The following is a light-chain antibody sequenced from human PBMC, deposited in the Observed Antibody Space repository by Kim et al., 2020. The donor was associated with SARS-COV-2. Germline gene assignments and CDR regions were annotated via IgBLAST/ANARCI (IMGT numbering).Light chain of an antibody. CDR2: AAS. V-gene: IGKV1-17*03. CDR3: LQHNSYPRT. Sequence: ASIGDRFNITCRASQGSSNYLAWFQQKPGKFPKRLIYAASSLQSGVPSRLSGSGSGTEFTLTISSLQPEDFATYYCLQHNSYPRTFGKGTKVYIK. J-gene: IGKJ1*01. CDR1: QGSSNY.